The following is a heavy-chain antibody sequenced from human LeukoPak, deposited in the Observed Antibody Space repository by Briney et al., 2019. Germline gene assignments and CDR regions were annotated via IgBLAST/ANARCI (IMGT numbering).Heavy chain of an antibody. CDR3: AKDRGYGDYDWFDP. CDR2: ISGSGGST. CDR1: GFTFSSYG. D-gene: IGHD4-17*01. J-gene: IGHJ5*02. Sequence: QPGGTLRLSCAASGFTFSSYGMSWVRQAPGKRLEWVSAISGSGGSTYYADSGKGRFTISRDNSKNTLYLQMNSLRAEDTAVYYCAKDRGYGDYDWFDPWGQGTLVTVSS. V-gene: IGHV3-23*01.